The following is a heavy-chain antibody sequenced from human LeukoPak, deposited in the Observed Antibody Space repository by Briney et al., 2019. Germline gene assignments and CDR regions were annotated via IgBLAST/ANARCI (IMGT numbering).Heavy chain of an antibody. J-gene: IGHJ4*02. D-gene: IGHD5-12*01. CDR1: RFTFSSYW. CDR3: ARARGGYDFDY. CDR2: IKQDGSEK. Sequence: GGSLRLSCATSRFTFSSYWMSWVRQAPGKGLEWVANIKQDGSEKYYVDSVKGRFTISRDNAKNSLYLQLNSLRAEDTAVYYCARARGGYDFDYWGQGTLVTVSS. V-gene: IGHV3-7*03.